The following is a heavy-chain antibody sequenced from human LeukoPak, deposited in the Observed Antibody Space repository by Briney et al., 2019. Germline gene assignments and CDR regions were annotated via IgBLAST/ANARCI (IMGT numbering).Heavy chain of an antibody. V-gene: IGHV3-23*01. J-gene: IGHJ4*02. D-gene: IGHD2-21*02. CDR2: ISGSGYST. CDR3: ARDSFSAPLAYCGGDCYIDY. Sequence: GGSLTLSCASSGFTFSHYGMRWLRQAPGKGLAWVSLISGSGYSTYYADSVKGRFTISRDNSKNTLYLQMNSPRAEDTAVYYCARDSFSAPLAYCGGDCYIDYWGQGTLVTVSS. CDR1: GFTFSHYG.